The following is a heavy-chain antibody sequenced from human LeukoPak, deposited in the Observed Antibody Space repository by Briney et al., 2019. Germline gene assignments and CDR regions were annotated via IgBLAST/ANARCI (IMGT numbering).Heavy chain of an antibody. D-gene: IGHD4-17*01. Sequence: ASVKVSCKASGYTFTSYGISWVRQAPGQGLEWMGWISAYNGNTNYAQKLQGRVTMTTDTSTSTAYMELRSLRSDDTAVYYCAREKPDYGDYVGDAFDIWGQGTMVTVSS. V-gene: IGHV1-18*01. J-gene: IGHJ3*02. CDR3: AREKPDYGDYVGDAFDI. CDR1: GYTFTSYG. CDR2: ISAYNGNT.